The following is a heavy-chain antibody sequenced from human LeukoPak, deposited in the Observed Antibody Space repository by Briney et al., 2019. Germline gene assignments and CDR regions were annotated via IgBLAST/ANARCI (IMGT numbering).Heavy chain of an antibody. J-gene: IGHJ4*02. CDR2: IYYSGST. CDR1: GGSISSYY. V-gene: IGHV4-59*01. CDR3: ARGGPTDLPY. Sequence: SETLSFTCTVSGGSISSYYWSWIRQPPGKGLEWIGYIYYSGSTNYNPSLKSRVTISVDTSKNQFSLKLSSVTAADTAVYYCARGGPTDLPYWGQGTLVTVSS. D-gene: IGHD4-17*01.